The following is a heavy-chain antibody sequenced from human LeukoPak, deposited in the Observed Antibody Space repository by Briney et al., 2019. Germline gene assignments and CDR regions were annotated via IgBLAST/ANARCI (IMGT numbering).Heavy chain of an antibody. CDR3: AREEYFVAFDI. D-gene: IGHD3-9*01. Sequence: PGGSLRLSCAASGFTFSSYWMSWVRQAPGKGLVWVSRINSDVSSTSYADSVKGRFTISRDNAKNTLYLQMNSLRAEDTAVYYCAREEYFVAFDIWGQGTMVTVSS. V-gene: IGHV3-74*01. CDR1: GFTFSSYW. CDR2: INSDVSST. J-gene: IGHJ3*02.